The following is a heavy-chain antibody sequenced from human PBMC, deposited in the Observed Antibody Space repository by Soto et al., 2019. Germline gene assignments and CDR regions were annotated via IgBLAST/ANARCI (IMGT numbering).Heavy chain of an antibody. Sequence: SETLSLTCAVSGGSISSSNWWRWVRQPPGKGLEWIGEIYHSGSTNYNPSLKSRVTISVDKSKNQFSLKLSSVTAADTAVYYCATRGYSYGYKGFDYWGQGTLVTVSS. V-gene: IGHV4-4*02. J-gene: IGHJ4*02. CDR3: ATRGYSYGYKGFDY. CDR1: GGSISSSNW. D-gene: IGHD5-18*01. CDR2: IYHSGST.